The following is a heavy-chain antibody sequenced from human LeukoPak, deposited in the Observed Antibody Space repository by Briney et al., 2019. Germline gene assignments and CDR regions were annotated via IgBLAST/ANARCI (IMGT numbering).Heavy chain of an antibody. J-gene: IGHJ4*02. D-gene: IGHD5-12*01. CDR1: GFTFSRFW. V-gene: IGHV3-7*04. Sequence: TGGSLRLSCAASGFTFSRFWMSWVRQAPGKGLEWVANIKQDGSEKYYVDSVKGRFTISRDNAKNSLYLQMNSLRAEDTAVFYCVRDGTYTDYDPDFDIWGQGTLVTVSS. CDR2: IKQDGSEK. CDR3: VRDGTYTDYDPDFDI.